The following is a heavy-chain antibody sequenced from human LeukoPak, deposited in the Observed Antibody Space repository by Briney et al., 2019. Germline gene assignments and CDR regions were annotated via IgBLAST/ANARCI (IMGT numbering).Heavy chain of an antibody. J-gene: IGHJ4*02. CDR1: GFTFSSYG. CDR3: AKSITMIVVVTSALGY. CDR2: ISYDGSNK. V-gene: IGHV3-30*18. D-gene: IGHD3-22*01. Sequence: PGGSLRLSCAASGFTFSSYGMHWVRQAPGKGLEWVAVISYDGSNKYYADSVKGRFTISRDNSKNTLYLQMNSLRAEDTAVYYCAKSITMIVVVTSALGYWGQGTLVTVSS.